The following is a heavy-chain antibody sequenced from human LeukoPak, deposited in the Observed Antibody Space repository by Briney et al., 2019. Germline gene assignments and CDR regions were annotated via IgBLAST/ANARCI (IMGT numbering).Heavy chain of an antibody. CDR2: INPSGGST. V-gene: IGHV1-46*01. Sequence: ASVKVSCKASGYTFTSYYMHWVRQAPAQGLEWMGIINPSGGSTSYAQKFQGRVTMTRDTSTSTVYMELSSLRSEDTAVYYCARSPMTTHYGMDVWGQGTTVTVSS. CDR1: GYTFTSYY. D-gene: IGHD4-17*01. CDR3: ARSPMTTHYGMDV. J-gene: IGHJ6*02.